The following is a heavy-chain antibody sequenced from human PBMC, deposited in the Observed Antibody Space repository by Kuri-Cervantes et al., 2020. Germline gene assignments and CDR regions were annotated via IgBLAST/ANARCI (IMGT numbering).Heavy chain of an antibody. CDR3: ALGDYYYYGMDV. Sequence: GESLKISCAASGFTFSSYAMHWVRQAPGKGLEWVAVISYDGSNKYYADYVKGRFDISRDNSKNTLYLHMNSLSAEDTAVYYGALGDYYYYGMDVWGQGTTVTVSS. D-gene: IGHD3-16*01. J-gene: IGHJ6*02. CDR2: ISYDGSNK. V-gene: IGHV3-30*09. CDR1: GFTFSSYA.